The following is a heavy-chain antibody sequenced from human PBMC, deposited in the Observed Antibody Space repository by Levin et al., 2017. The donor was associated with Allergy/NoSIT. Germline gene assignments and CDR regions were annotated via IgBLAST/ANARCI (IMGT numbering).Heavy chain of an antibody. D-gene: IGHD6-19*01. CDR3: ARGSANGYSSGWYVWYFDR. J-gene: IGHJ2*01. V-gene: IGHV3-48*02. CDR1: GFTFSSYN. CDR2: ISSRSSTI. Sequence: LSLTCAASGFTFSSYNMNWVRQAPGKGLEWVSYISSRSSTIYYADSVKGRFTISRDNAKNSLYLQMNSLRDEDTAVYYCARGSANGYSSGWYVWYFDRWGRGTLVTVSS.